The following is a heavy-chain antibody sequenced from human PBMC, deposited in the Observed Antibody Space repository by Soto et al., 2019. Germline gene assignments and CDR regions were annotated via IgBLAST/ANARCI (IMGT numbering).Heavy chain of an antibody. CDR2: IYWDDDE. CDR1: GFSLSTSGVG. V-gene: IGHV2-5*02. D-gene: IGHD2-15*01. CDR3: AHKKQHQGWYASNWFDP. J-gene: IGHJ5*02. Sequence: SGPTLVNPTQTLTLTCTFSGFSLSTSGVGVGWIRQPPGKALEWLALIYWDDDERYSPPLKSRLTITKDTSKNQVGLTITNMDPVDTATYFCAHKKQHQGWYASNWFDPWGKGVLFTVP.